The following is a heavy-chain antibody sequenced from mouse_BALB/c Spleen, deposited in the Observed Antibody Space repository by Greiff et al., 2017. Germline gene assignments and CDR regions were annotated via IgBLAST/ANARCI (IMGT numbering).Heavy chain of an antibody. Sequence: VQLQQSGPGLVKPSQSLSLTCSVTGYSITSGYYWNWIRQFPGNKLEWMGYISYDGSNNYNPSLKNRISITRDTSKNQFFLKLNSVTTEDTATYYCARGGHYYGSSYGFDYWGEGTTLTVSS. CDR2: ISYDGSN. V-gene: IGHV3-6*02. CDR3: ARGGHYYGSSYGFDY. CDR1: GYSITSGYY. D-gene: IGHD1-1*01. J-gene: IGHJ2*01.